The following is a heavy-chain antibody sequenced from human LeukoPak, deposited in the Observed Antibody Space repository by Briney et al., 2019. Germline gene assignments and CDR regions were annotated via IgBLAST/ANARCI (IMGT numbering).Heavy chain of an antibody. D-gene: IGHD3-3*02. CDR2: IYYSGNT. Sequence: PSETLSLTCTVSGVSISSSNSYWGWIRQPPGKGLEWIGSIYYSGNTYYNASLKSQVSISIGTSKNQFSLKLSSVTAADTAVYYCARVVPQLAGYYYYYYMDVWGKGTTVTISS. CDR3: ARVVPQLAGYYYYYYMDV. V-gene: IGHV4-39*01. CDR1: GVSISSSNSY. J-gene: IGHJ6*03.